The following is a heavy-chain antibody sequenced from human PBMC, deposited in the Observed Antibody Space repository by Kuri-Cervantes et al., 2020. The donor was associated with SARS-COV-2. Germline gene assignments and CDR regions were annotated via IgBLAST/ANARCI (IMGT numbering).Heavy chain of an antibody. CDR3: AKDPYSSSSGVFGAFDI. CDR2: ISWNSGSI. CDR1: GFTFSSNW. Sequence: LSLTCAASGFTFSSNWMHWVRQAPGKGLEWVSGISWNSGSIGYADSVKGRFTISRDNAKNSLYLQMNSLRAEDTALYYCAKDPYSSSSGVFGAFDIWGQGTMVTVSS. J-gene: IGHJ3*02. D-gene: IGHD6-6*01. V-gene: IGHV3-9*01.